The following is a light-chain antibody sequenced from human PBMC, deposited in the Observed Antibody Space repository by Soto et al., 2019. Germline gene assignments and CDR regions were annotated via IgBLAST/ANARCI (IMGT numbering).Light chain of an antibody. CDR1: QSVSSSY. Sequence: IVLMQSPGTLSLSPGERATLSCRASQSVSSSYLAWYQQKPGQAPRLLIYGASNRATGIPDRFSGSGSGTDFTLTITRLEPEDFAMYYCQRYDSFRTFGQGTKVDIK. CDR2: GAS. CDR3: QRYDSFRT. V-gene: IGKV3-20*01. J-gene: IGKJ1*01.